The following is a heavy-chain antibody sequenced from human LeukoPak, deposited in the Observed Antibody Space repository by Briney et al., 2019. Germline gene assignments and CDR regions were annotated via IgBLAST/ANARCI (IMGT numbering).Heavy chain of an antibody. D-gene: IGHD5-18*01. CDR1: GFTFSSYS. CDR2: ISSSSSYI. V-gene: IGHV3-21*01. Sequence: GNSLRLSCAASGFTFSSYSMNWVRQAPGKGLEWVSSISSSSSYIYYADSVKGRFTISRDNAKNSLYLQMNSLRAEDTAVYYCARPQLWTQPPFDYWGQGTLVTVSS. J-gene: IGHJ4*02. CDR3: ARPQLWTQPPFDY.